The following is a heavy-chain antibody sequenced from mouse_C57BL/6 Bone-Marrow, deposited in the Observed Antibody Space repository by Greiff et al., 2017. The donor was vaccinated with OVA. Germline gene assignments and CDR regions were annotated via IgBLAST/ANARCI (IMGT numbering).Heavy chain of an antibody. Sequence: VQLQESDAELVKPGASVKISCKVSGYTFTDHTIHWMKQRPEQGLEWIGYIYPRDGSTKYNEKFKGKATLTADKSSSTAYMQLNSLTSEDSAVYFCAREDPHGGYAMDYGGQGTSVTVSS. CDR1: GYTFTDHT. V-gene: IGHV1-78*01. CDR3: AREDPHGGYAMDY. J-gene: IGHJ4*01. CDR2: IYPRDGST. D-gene: IGHD6-1*01.